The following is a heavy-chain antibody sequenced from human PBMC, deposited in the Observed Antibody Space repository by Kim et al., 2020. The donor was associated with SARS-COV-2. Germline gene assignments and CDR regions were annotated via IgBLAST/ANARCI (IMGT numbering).Heavy chain of an antibody. CDR2: IYYSGST. J-gene: IGHJ4*02. Sequence: SETLSLTCTVSGGSISSGGYYWSWIRQHPGKGLEWIGYIYYSGSTYYNPSLKSRVTISVDTSKNQFSLKLSSVTAADTAVYYCAGVGDGDYVPYFDYWGQGTLVTVSS. V-gene: IGHV4-31*03. CDR3: AGVGDGDYVPYFDY. D-gene: IGHD4-17*01. CDR1: GGSISSGGYY.